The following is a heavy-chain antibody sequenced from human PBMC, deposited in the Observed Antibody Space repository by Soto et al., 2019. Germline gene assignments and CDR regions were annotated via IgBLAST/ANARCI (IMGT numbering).Heavy chain of an antibody. V-gene: IGHV4-30-2*01. Sequence: QLQLQESGSGLVKPSQTLSLTCAVSGGSISSGGYSWSWIRQPPGKGLEWIGYIYHSGSTYYNPSHTSRVTIRADRAKTQFSLKLSSVTAADTAVYYCAAGGGLPRYYWGQGTLVTVSS. CDR1: GGSISSGGYS. D-gene: IGHD5-12*01. CDR3: AAGGGLPRYY. CDR2: IYHSGST. J-gene: IGHJ4*02.